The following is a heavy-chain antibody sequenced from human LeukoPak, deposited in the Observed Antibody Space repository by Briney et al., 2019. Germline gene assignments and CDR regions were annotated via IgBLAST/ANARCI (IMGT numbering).Heavy chain of an antibody. CDR1: GFTFNSYT. CDR2: ISGSGGST. D-gene: IGHD2-2*03. J-gene: IGHJ4*02. CDR3: AKDNGYCTSTSCFLEY. Sequence: GGSLRLSCVASGFTFNSYTMSWVRQAPGKGLEWVSAISGSGGSTYYADYVKGRFTISRDNSKSTLYLQMNSLGAEDTALYYCAKDNGYCTSTSCFLEYWGQGTLVTVSS. V-gene: IGHV3-23*01.